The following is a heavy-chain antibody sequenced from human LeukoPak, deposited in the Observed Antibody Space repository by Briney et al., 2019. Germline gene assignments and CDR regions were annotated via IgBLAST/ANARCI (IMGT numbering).Heavy chain of an antibody. CDR1: GGSFNDYY. J-gene: IGHJ6*03. CDR2: INLRGST. Sequence: SETLSLTCAVYGGSFNDYYWNWIRQPPGKGLEWIGEINLRGSTTYNPSLKSRVTISLDESKNQFSLKLSSVTAADTAVYYCARGIVVVAQLGFYFYYMDVWGKGTTVTISS. D-gene: IGHD2-15*01. CDR3: ARGIVVVAQLGFYFYYMDV. V-gene: IGHV4-34*01.